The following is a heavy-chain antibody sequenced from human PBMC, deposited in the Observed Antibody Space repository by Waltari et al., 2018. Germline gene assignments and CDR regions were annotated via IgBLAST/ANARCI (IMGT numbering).Heavy chain of an antibody. D-gene: IGHD2-15*01. Sequence: QVQLQQWGAGLLKPSETLSLTCAVYGGSFSGYYWSWIRQPPGKGLEWIGEINHSGSTNYNPSLKSRVTISVDTYKNQFSLKLSSVTAADTAVYYCARDRGGWLLAGAFDIWGQGTMVTVSS. CDR3: ARDRGGWLLAGAFDI. CDR1: GGSFSGYY. CDR2: INHSGST. J-gene: IGHJ3*02. V-gene: IGHV4-34*01.